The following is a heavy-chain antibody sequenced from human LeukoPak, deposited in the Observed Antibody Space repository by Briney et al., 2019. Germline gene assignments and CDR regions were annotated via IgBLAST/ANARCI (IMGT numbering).Heavy chain of an antibody. Sequence: KSGESLRLSCAASGFTFSSYAMSWVRQAPGKGLEWVSSISSSSSYIYYADSVKGRFTISRDNAKNSLYLQMNSLRAEDTAVYYCARDGDYMDVWGKGTTVTVSS. D-gene: IGHD3-16*01. V-gene: IGHV3-21*01. CDR3: ARDGDYMDV. CDR1: GFTFSSYA. CDR2: ISSSSSYI. J-gene: IGHJ6*03.